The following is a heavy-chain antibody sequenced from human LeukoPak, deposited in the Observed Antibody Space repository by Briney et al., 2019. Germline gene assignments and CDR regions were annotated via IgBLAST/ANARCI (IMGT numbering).Heavy chain of an antibody. V-gene: IGHV4-4*02. Sequence: SGTLSLTCAVSGGSISSSKWWTWVRQPPGKGLEWIGEIYHSGSTYSNPPLKSRVTISVDKSKNQFSLKLSSVTAADTAVYYCARCRVTMLRGITIGDYGYYMDVWGKGTTVTISS. CDR3: ARCRVTMLRGITIGDYGYYMDV. J-gene: IGHJ6*03. D-gene: IGHD3-10*01. CDR2: IYHSGST. CDR1: GGSISSSKW.